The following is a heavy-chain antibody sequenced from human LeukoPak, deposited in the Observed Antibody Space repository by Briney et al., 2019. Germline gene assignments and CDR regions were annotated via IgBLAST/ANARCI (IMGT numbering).Heavy chain of an antibody. J-gene: IGHJ6*03. CDR3: ASFGGFGELASMRMDV. D-gene: IGHD3-10*01. Sequence: GGSLRLSCAASGFTFDDYGMSWVRQAPGKGLEWVSGINWNGGSTGYADSVKGRFTISRDNAKNSLYLQMNSLRAEDTALYYCASFGGFGELASMRMDVWGKGTTVTVSS. V-gene: IGHV3-20*04. CDR1: GFTFDDYG. CDR2: INWNGGST.